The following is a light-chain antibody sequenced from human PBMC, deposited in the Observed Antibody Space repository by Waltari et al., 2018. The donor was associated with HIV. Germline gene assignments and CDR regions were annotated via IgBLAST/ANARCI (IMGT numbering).Light chain of an antibody. J-gene: IGLJ2*01. CDR3: QSYDSSLSVV. V-gene: IGLV1-40*01. CDR1: RPNIGAGYD. CDR2: GNS. Sequence: QSVLTQPPSVSGAPGQRVTISCTGSRPNIGAGYDVHWYQQLPGTAPKPLIYGNSNRPSGVPDRFSGSKSGTSASLAITGLQAEDEADYYCQSYDSSLSVVFGGGTKLTVL.